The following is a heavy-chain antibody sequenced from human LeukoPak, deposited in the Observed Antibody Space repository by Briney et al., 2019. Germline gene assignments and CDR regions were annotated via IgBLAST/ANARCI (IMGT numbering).Heavy chain of an antibody. CDR3: ARGGPQLLQAEYFQH. J-gene: IGHJ1*01. D-gene: IGHD2-2*01. V-gene: IGHV1-69*05. CDR2: IIPIFGTA. CDR1: GGTFSSYA. Sequence: GASVKVSCKASGGTFSSYAISWVRQAPGQGLEWMGGIIPIFGTANYAQKFQGRVTITTDESTSTAYMELSSLRSEDTAVYYCARGGPQLLQAEYFQHWGQGTLVTVSS.